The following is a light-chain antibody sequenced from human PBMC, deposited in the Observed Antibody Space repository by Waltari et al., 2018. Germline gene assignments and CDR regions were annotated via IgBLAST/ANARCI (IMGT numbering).Light chain of an antibody. CDR2: GNR. V-gene: IGLV1-40*01. CDR1: GSNIGAGYD. Sequence: QSVLTQPPSVSGAPGQRVTISCTGSGSNIGAGYDVHWYQQLPGKAPELLIYGNRPRPLGVPDRYFGSQPSTAASLAITGLQAEDEADYYCQSYDTSLSVVFGGGTKLTVL. J-gene: IGLJ2*01. CDR3: QSYDTSLSVV.